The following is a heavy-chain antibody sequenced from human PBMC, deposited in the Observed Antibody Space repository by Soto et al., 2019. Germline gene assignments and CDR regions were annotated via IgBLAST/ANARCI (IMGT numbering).Heavy chain of an antibody. CDR1: GYTFTSYA. CDR3: ARDVEPAAPLYYYGMDV. V-gene: IGHV1-3*01. D-gene: IGHD2-2*01. J-gene: IGHJ6*02. CDR2: INAGNGNT. Sequence: GASVKVSCKASGYTFTSYAMHWVRQAPGQRLEWMGWINAGNGNTKYSQKFRGRVTITRDTSASTAYMELSSLRSEDTAVYYCARDVEPAAPLYYYGMDVWGQGTTVTVSS.